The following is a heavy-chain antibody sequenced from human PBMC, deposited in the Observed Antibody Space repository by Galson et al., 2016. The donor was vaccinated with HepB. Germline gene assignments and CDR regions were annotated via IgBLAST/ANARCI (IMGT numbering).Heavy chain of an antibody. J-gene: IGHJ4*02. Sequence: LSLTCTVSGGSISGVGYFWKSTRQPPGRVLNLSGSIYYSWSTYYNPSLNSRSTMSFDTSKNQLSLKLSSVTAADEDVYYCARVYYYYGSSGYVYYFHYWGQGTLVTVST. CDR1: GGSISGVGYF. D-gene: IGHD3-22*01. V-gene: IGHV4-30-4*01. CDR3: ARVYYYYGSSGYVYYFHY. CDR2: IYYSWST.